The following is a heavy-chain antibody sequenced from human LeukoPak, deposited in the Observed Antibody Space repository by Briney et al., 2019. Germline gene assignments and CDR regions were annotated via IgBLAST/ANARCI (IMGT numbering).Heavy chain of an antibody. Sequence: SETLSLTCTVSGGSISSYYWSWIRQPPGKGLEWIGYIYYSGSTNYNPSLKSRVTISVDTSKNQFSLKLSSATAADTAVYYCARHRLSYGRMYYMDVWGKGTTVTVSS. CDR1: GGSISSYY. CDR2: IYYSGST. V-gene: IGHV4-59*01. J-gene: IGHJ6*03. CDR3: ARHRLSYGRMYYMDV. D-gene: IGHD5-18*01.